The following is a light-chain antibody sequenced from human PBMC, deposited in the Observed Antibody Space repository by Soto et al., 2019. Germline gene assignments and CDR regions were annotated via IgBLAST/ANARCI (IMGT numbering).Light chain of an antibody. V-gene: IGKV3D-15*01. Sequence: EIVMTQSPATLSASPGERATLSCRASQSVNIYLAWYQQKPGQAPRLLIFGATYRATGIPARFSGSGSGTEFNLTISSLQSEDFAVYLCQQYHDWLRLTFGGGTKVDTK. CDR3: QQYHDWLRLT. J-gene: IGKJ4*01. CDR2: GAT. CDR1: QSVNIY.